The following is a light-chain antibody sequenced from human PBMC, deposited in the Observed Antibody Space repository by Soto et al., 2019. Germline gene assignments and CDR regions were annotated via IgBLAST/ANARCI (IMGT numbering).Light chain of an antibody. CDR1: QSVSNNY. J-gene: IGKJ1*01. Sequence: EIVLTQSPCAPSTSRXVRATLSCRASQSVSNNYLAWYQQKPGQAPRLLIYGASNRATGIPDRFSGSGSGTDFTLTISRLEPEDFAVYYCQQYGSSGTFGQGTRWIS. CDR2: GAS. CDR3: QQYGSSGT. V-gene: IGKV3-20*01.